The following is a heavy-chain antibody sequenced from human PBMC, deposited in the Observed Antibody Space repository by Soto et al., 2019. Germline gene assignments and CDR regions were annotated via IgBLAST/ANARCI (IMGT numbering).Heavy chain of an antibody. CDR1: GYTFTANY. CDR2: INPNSGGT. CDR3: ARVDGYSYGLGGGY. V-gene: IGHV1-2*02. J-gene: IGHJ4*02. D-gene: IGHD5-18*01. Sequence: QVQLVQSGAEVKKPGASVKVSCKASGYTFTANYMHWVRQAPGQGLEWVGWINPNSGGTNYAQEFQGRVTMTRDTSINPAYMGLSRLRSDDTAVYYCARVDGYSYGLGGGYWGQGTLVTVSA.